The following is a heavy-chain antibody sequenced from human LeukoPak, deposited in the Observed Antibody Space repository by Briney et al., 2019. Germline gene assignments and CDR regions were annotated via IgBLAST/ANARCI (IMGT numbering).Heavy chain of an antibody. CDR2: ISSSSSYI. CDR1: GFSFSTYA. CDR3: ARGMADYFDY. Sequence: GGSLRLSCAASGFSFSTYAMHWVRQAPGKGLEWVSSISSSSSYIYYADSVKGRFTISRDNAKNSLYLQMNSLRAEDTAVYYCARGMADYFDYWGQGTLVTVSS. J-gene: IGHJ4*02. V-gene: IGHV3-21*01. D-gene: IGHD5-24*01.